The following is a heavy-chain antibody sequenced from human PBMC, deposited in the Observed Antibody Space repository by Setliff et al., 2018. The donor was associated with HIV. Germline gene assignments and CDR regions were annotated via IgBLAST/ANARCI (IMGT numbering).Heavy chain of an antibody. Sequence: PSETLSLTCTVSGDSISSGSYYWSWLRQPAGKGLEWIGRIYTSGSTDYNPSLKSRVTISLDTSKNQFSLNLTSVTAADTAVYYCARGPYWSNGLCQYSVWYFDYWGQGTLVTVSS. V-gene: IGHV4-61*02. D-gene: IGHD2-8*01. CDR2: IYTSGST. CDR1: GDSISSGSYY. J-gene: IGHJ4*02. CDR3: ARGPYWSNGLCQYSVWYFDY.